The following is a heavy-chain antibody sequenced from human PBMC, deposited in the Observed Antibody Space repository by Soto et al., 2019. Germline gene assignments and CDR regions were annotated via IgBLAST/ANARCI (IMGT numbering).Heavy chain of an antibody. Sequence: ASVKVSCKASGYTFTSYYMHWVRQAPGQGLEWMGIINPSGGSTSYAQKFQGRVTMTRDTSTSTVYMELSSLRSEDTAVYYCAALRLRLGAFDIWGQGTMVTVSS. D-gene: IGHD4-17*01. V-gene: IGHV1-46*03. J-gene: IGHJ3*02. CDR1: GYTFTSYY. CDR3: AALRLRLGAFDI. CDR2: INPSGGST.